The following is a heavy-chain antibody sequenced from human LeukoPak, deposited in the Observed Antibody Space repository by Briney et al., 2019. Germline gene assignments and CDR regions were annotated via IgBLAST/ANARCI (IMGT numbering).Heavy chain of an antibody. CDR1: GFTFSSYW. V-gene: IGHV3-7*03. D-gene: IGHD6-19*01. CDR2: IKQDGSEK. J-gene: IGHJ4*02. CDR3: AKIAVAGIRDY. Sequence: GGSLRLSCAASGFTFSSYWMSWVRQAPGKGLEWVANIKQDGSEKYYVDSVKGRFTISRDNSKNTLYLQMNSLRAEDTAVYYCAKIAVAGIRDYWGQGTLVTVSS.